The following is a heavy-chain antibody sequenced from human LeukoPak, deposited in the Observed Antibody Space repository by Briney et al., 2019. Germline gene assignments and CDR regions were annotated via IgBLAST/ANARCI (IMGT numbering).Heavy chain of an antibody. V-gene: IGHV4-59*08. CDR3: VRFPAKKAD. D-gene: IGHD2-2*01. CDR2: IYYTGDT. CDR1: NGSISNYY. Sequence: SGALSLTCTVSNGSISNYYWSWIRQPPGKGLEWIGYIYYTGDTNYTPSLKSRVTISADMSKNQFSLNLTSVTAADTAVYYCVRFPAKKADWGQGTLVTVSS. J-gene: IGHJ4*02.